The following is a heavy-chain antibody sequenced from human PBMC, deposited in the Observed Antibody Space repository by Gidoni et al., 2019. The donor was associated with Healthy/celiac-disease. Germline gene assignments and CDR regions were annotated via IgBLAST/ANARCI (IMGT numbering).Heavy chain of an antibody. J-gene: IGHJ4*02. CDR2: IYSGGST. Sequence: EVQLVESGGGLVQPGGSLRLSCAASGFTVSSNYMSWVRQAPGKGLEWVSVIYSGGSTYYADSVKGRFTISRDNSKNTLYLQMNSLRAEDTAVYYCARDHYYDSSGYYPPAIYWGQGTLVTVSS. CDR3: ARDHYYDSSGYYPPAIY. V-gene: IGHV3-66*01. D-gene: IGHD3-22*01. CDR1: GFTVSSNY.